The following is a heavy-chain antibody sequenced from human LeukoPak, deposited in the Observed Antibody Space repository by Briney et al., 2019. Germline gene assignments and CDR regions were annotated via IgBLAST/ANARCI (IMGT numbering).Heavy chain of an antibody. V-gene: IGHV3-23*01. D-gene: IGHD3-22*01. CDR1: GFTFSTYA. CDR2: ISGSDRST. Sequence: GGSLRLSCAASGFTFSTYAMSWVRQTPGKGLEWVSGISGSDRSTYYADSVKGRFTISRDNSKNTVYLQMNSLRAEDTAIYYCAKEKWDSSGYFDYWGQGTLVTVSS. J-gene: IGHJ4*02. CDR3: AKEKWDSSGYFDY.